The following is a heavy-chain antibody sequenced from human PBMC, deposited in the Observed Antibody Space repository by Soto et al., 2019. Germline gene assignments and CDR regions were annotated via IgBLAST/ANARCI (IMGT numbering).Heavy chain of an antibody. CDR3: AKDRIAVAGASHFDY. D-gene: IGHD6-19*01. Sequence: EVQLLESGGGLVQPGGSLRLSCAASGFTFSSYAMSWVRQAPGKGLEWVSAISGSGGSPYYADSVKGRLTISRDNSKNTLYLQLNSLRAEDTAVYYCAKDRIAVAGASHFDYWGQGTLVTVSS. CDR1: GFTFSSYA. V-gene: IGHV3-23*01. CDR2: ISGSGGSP. J-gene: IGHJ4*02.